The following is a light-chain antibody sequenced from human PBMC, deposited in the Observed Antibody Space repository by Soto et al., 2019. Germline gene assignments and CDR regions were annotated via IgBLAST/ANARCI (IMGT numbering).Light chain of an antibody. V-gene: IGLV2-23*02. Sequence: QSVLTQPASVSGSPGQSITISCTGTNSDVGSYNLVSWYQQHPGKAPKLMIYEVTKRPSGVSNRFSASKSANTASLTISGLQPEDEADYYCSSYAGITTFVVFGGGTKVTVL. J-gene: IGLJ2*01. CDR3: SSYAGITTFVV. CDR2: EVT. CDR1: NSDVGSYNL.